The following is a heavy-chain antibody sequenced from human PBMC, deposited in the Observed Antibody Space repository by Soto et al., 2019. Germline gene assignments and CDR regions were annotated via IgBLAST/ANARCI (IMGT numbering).Heavy chain of an antibody. CDR1: GFTFSAYW. Sequence: GESLKISCAASGFTFSAYWMHWVRRPPGKGLVWVARITGDGSGITYADSVKGRFTISRDNAKNTLYLQMNSLRADDTAVYYCARHFDKWGQGTLVTVSS. CDR2: ITGDGSGI. J-gene: IGHJ4*02. V-gene: IGHV3-74*01. CDR3: ARHFDK.